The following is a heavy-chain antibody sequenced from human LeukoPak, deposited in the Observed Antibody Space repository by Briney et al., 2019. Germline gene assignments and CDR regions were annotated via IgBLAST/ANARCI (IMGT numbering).Heavy chain of an antibody. CDR1: GGTFSSYA. V-gene: IGHV1-69*04. Sequence: ASVKVSCKASGGTFSSYAISWVRQAPGQGLEWMGRIIPILGIANYAQKFQGRVTITADKSTSTAYMELSSLRSEDTAVYYCARDEAPKRAFDIWGQGTMVTVSS. CDR2: IIPILGIA. J-gene: IGHJ3*02. CDR3: ARDEAPKRAFDI.